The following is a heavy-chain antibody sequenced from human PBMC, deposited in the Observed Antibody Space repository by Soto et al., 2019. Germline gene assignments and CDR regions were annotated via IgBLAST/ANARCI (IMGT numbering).Heavy chain of an antibody. CDR2: IIPIFGTA. D-gene: IGHD1-26*01. CDR3: ARGDHSGSYENFDY. V-gene: IGHV1-69*12. Sequence: QVQLVQSGAEVKKPGSSVKVSCKASGGTFSSYAISWVRQAPGQGLEWMGGIIPIFGTANYAQKFQGRVTITADESTSTAYMELSSLRSEDTAVYYCARGDHSGSYENFDYWGQGPLVTVSS. J-gene: IGHJ4*02. CDR1: GGTFSSYA.